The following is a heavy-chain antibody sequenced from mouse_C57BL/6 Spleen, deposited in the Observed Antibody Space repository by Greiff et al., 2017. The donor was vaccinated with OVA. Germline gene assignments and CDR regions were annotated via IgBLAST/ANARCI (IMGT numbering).Heavy chain of an antibody. CDR1: GYTFTSYW. J-gene: IGHJ4*01. D-gene: IGHD2-1*01. CDR3: ALPSGNYPFYALDY. CDR2: IDPSDSET. V-gene: IGHV1-52*01. Sequence: QVQLQQPGAELVRPGSSVKLSCKASGYTFTSYWMHWVKQRPIQGLEWIGNIDPSDSETHYNQQFKDKATLTVDKSSSTAYMQLSSLTSEDSAVYYCALPSGNYPFYALDYWGQGTSVTVSS.